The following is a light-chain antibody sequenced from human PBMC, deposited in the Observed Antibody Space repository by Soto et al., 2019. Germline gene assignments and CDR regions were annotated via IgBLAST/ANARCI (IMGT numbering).Light chain of an antibody. CDR1: QSVSSN. CDR3: QQYNSWPPLT. CDR2: EAS. J-gene: IGKJ4*01. V-gene: IGKV3-15*01. Sequence: EIVMTQSPATLSVSPGERATPSCRASQSVSSNLAWYQQKPGQTPRLLSYEASTRATGIPARFSGRRSGTEFTLTISSLQSEDFAVYYCQQYNSWPPLTFGGGTKVEIK.